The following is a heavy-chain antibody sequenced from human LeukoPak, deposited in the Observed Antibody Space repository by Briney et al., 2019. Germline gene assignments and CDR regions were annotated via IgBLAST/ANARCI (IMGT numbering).Heavy chain of an antibody. CDR3: ARDHSSGWFDY. Sequence: PSGTLSLTCTVSGGSISSYYWSWIRQPAGKGLEWIGRIYTSGSTNYNPSLKSRVTISVDKSKNQFSLKLSSVTAADTAVYYCARDHSSGWFDYWGQGTLVTVSS. J-gene: IGHJ4*02. V-gene: IGHV4-4*07. D-gene: IGHD6-19*01. CDR2: IYTSGST. CDR1: GGSISSYY.